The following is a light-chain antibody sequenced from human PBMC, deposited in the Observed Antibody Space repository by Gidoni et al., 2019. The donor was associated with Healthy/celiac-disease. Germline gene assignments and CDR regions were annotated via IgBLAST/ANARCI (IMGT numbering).Light chain of an antibody. CDR1: QSISSY. CDR2: AAS. Sequence: DIQMTQSPSSLSESVGDRVTITCRASQSISSYLNWYQQKPGKAPKLLIYAASSLQSGVPSRFSGSGSGTAFTLTISSLQPEDFATYYCQQSYSTPSTFGQGTKLEIK. J-gene: IGKJ2*01. V-gene: IGKV1-39*01. CDR3: QQSYSTPST.